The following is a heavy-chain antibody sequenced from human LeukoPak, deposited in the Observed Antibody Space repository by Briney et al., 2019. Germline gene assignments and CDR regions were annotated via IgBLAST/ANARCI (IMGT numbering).Heavy chain of an antibody. J-gene: IGHJ4*02. D-gene: IGHD2-2*01. Sequence: PRGSPRLSCAASGFTFDDYGMSWVGQAPGKGLEWVSGINWNGGSTGYADSVKGRFTSSRDNAKNSLYLPMNSLRAEDTALYYCAREQACSSTSCAYFDYWGQGTLVTVSS. CDR3: AREQACSSTSCAYFDY. V-gene: IGHV3-20*04. CDR2: INWNGGST. CDR1: GFTFDDYG.